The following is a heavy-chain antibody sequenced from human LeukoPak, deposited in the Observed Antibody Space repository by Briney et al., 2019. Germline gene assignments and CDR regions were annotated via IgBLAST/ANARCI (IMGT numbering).Heavy chain of an antibody. CDR1: GGSISSGGDY. CDR2: THHSGST. J-gene: IGHJ4*02. Sequence: PSQTLSLTCTVSGGSISSGGDYWSWIRQHPGKGLEWIGYTHHSGSTFCNPSLKSRVIISVDTSKNQFSLELSSVTAADTAVYYCASPLRRGVVVPAAIPDYWGQGTLVTVSS. D-gene: IGHD2-2*01. V-gene: IGHV4-31*03. CDR3: ASPLRRGVVVPAAIPDY.